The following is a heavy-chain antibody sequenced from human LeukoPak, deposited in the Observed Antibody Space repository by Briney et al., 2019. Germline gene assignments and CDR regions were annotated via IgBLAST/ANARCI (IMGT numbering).Heavy chain of an antibody. Sequence: PGGSLRLSCAASGFTFSSYAMSWVRQAPGKGLEWVSAISGSGGSAYYADSVKGRFTISRDNSKNTLYLQMNSLRAEDTAVYYCAKDFYLGSYDSSDYWGQGTLVTVSS. V-gene: IGHV3-23*01. CDR2: ISGSGGSA. D-gene: IGHD3-22*01. CDR3: AKDFYLGSYDSSDY. J-gene: IGHJ4*02. CDR1: GFTFSSYA.